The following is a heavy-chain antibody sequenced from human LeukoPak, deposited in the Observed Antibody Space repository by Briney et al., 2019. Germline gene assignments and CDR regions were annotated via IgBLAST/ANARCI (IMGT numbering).Heavy chain of an antibody. CDR2: IYSGGST. V-gene: IGHV3-53*01. Sequence: GGSLRLSCAASGFTVSSDYMTWGRQAPGKGLEWVSVIYSGGSTYYADSVKGRFTISRDNSKNTLYLQMNSLRAEDTAVYYCARSPRDGYNYKYYFDYWGQGTLVTVSS. CDR3: ARSPRDGYNYKYYFDY. CDR1: GFTVSSDY. J-gene: IGHJ4*02. D-gene: IGHD5-24*01.